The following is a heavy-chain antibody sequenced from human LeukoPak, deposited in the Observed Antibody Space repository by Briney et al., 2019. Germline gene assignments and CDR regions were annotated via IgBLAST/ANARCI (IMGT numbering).Heavy chain of an antibody. CDR1: GGSITSYY. J-gene: IGHJ4*02. Sequence: SETLSLTCTVSGGSITSYYWSWIRQPPGKGLEWIGYIYYSGTTNSNPSLKSRVTISVDTSTNQFSLKLNSVTAADTAVYYCAGGVTAIFYFDYWAQGTLVTVSS. V-gene: IGHV4-59*01. CDR3: AGGVTAIFYFDY. D-gene: IGHD2-21*02. CDR2: IYYSGTT.